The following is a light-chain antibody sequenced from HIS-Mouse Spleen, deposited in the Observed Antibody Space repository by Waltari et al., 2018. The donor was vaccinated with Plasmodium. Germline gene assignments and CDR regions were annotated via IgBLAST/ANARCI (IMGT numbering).Light chain of an antibody. J-gene: IGLJ2*01. Sequence: QSALTQPASVSGSPGQSITISCTGTSSDVGGYNYVSWYQKHPCKAPKLLIYDVSNRPAVFSNRFSGSNYGNTASLTISGLQAEDEADYYCSSYTSSSTLVFGGGTKLTVL. CDR2: DVS. V-gene: IGLV2-14*03. CDR3: SSYTSSSTLV. CDR1: SSDVGGYNY.